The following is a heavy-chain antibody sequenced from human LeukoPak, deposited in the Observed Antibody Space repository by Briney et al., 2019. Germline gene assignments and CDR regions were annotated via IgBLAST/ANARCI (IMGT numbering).Heavy chain of an antibody. D-gene: IGHD3-16*02. CDR1: GFTFNDYA. J-gene: IGHJ4*02. CDR2: ISDTGRRT. V-gene: IGHV3-23*01. Sequence: GGSLRLSCAASGFTFNDYAMSWVRQAAGKGLEGVAGISDTGRRTYYTDSVRGRFTISRDDSKKTVSLQMNTLRAEDTAIYFCARHDSFIPYWGQGTLVTVSS. CDR3: ARHDSFIPY.